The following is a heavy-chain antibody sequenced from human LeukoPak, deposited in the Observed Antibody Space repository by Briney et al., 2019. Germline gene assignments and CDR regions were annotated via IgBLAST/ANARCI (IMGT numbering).Heavy chain of an antibody. Sequence: SVKVSCKASGYSFTAYYIHWVRQAPGQGLEWMGRVIPIPKKSSYEPKFQGRLTITADRSTDTAYLELFSLTSEDTAVYYCARDRVDLHDRSGFVVVASDMWGQGTMVTVSS. V-gene: IGHV1-69*04. J-gene: IGHJ3*02. CDR1: GYSFTAYY. CDR3: ARDRVDLHDRSGFVVVASDM. D-gene: IGHD3-22*01. CDR2: VIPIPKKS.